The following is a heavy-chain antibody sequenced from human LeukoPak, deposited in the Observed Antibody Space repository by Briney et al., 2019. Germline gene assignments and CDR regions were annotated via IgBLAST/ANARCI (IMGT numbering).Heavy chain of an antibody. CDR1: GGSISSYY. J-gene: IGHJ3*02. CDR3: AGTPEGSWFGELSAFDI. CDR2: IYYSGST. D-gene: IGHD3-10*01. Sequence: SETLSLTCTVSGGSISSYYWSWIRQPPGKGLEWIGYIYYSGSTNYNPSLKSRVTISVDTPKNQFSLKLSSVTAADTAVYYCAGTPEGSWFGELSAFDIWGQGTMVTVSS. V-gene: IGHV4-59*01.